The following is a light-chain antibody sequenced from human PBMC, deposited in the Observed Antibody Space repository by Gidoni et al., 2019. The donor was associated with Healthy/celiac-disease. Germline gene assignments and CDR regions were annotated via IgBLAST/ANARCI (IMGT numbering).Light chain of an antibody. Sequence: DIVMTQSPDSLAVSLGERATINCKSSQSVLYSSNNKNYLAWYQQKPGQPPKLLIDWASTRESGVPDRFSGSGSGTDFTLTISSMQAEDVAVYYCQQYYSTPPLFGQGTKLEIK. CDR2: WAS. V-gene: IGKV4-1*01. J-gene: IGKJ2*01. CDR1: QSVLYSSNNKNY. CDR3: QQYYSTPPL.